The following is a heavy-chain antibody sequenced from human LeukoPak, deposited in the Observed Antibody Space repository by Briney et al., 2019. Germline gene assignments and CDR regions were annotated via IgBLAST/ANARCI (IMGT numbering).Heavy chain of an antibody. Sequence: SETLSLTCTVPGGSISSYYWSWIRQPPGKGLEWIGYIYYSGSTNYNPSLKSRVTISVDTSKNQFSLKLSSVTAADTAVYYCARDGGDGWFDPWGQGTLVTVSS. CDR1: GGSISSYY. CDR2: IYYSGST. V-gene: IGHV4-59*01. CDR3: ARDGGDGWFDP. J-gene: IGHJ5*02. D-gene: IGHD5-24*01.